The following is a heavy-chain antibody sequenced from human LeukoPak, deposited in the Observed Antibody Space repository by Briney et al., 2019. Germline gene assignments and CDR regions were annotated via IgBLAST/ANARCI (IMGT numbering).Heavy chain of an antibody. CDR1: GFTFSSHA. J-gene: IGHJ6*02. D-gene: IGHD6-13*01. V-gene: IGHV3-23*01. CDR3: AKDGSSSWYVDYYYYGMDV. CDR2: ISGSGGST. Sequence: GGSLRLSCAAPGFTFSSHAMSWVRQAPGKGLEWVSAISGSGGSTSYADSVKGRFTISRDNPKNTLYLQMNSLRAEDTAVYYCAKDGSSSWYVDYYYYGMDVWGQGTTVTVSS.